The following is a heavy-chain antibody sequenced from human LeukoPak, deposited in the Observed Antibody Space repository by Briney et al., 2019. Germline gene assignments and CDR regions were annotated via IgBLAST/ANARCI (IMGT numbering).Heavy chain of an antibody. D-gene: IGHD4-17*01. Sequence: GGSLRLSCAASGFTVSSNYMSWVRQAPGKGLEWVSVIYSGGSTYYADSVKGRFTISRDNSKNTLYLQMNSLRAEDTAVYYCARDYGDYFRYFDYWGQGTLVTVSS. V-gene: IGHV3-66*01. J-gene: IGHJ4*02. CDR3: ARDYGDYFRYFDY. CDR1: GFTVSSNY. CDR2: IYSGGST.